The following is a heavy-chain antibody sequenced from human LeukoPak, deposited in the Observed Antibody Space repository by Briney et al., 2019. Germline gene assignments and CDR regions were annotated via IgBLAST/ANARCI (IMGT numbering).Heavy chain of an antibody. Sequence: GGSLRLSCAASGFTVSSNYMSWVRQAPGKGLEWVSVIYSGGSTYYADSVKGRFTISRDNSKSTLYLQMNSLRAEDTAVYYCARSIAVAETYWFDPWGQGTLVTVSS. CDR1: GFTVSSNY. CDR2: IYSGGST. V-gene: IGHV3-53*01. CDR3: ARSIAVAETYWFDP. J-gene: IGHJ5*02. D-gene: IGHD6-19*01.